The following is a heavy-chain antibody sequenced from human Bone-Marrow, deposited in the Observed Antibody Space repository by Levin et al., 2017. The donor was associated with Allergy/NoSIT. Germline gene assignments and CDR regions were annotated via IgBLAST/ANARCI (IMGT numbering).Heavy chain of an antibody. V-gene: IGHV4-4*02. CDR1: DDSISSSHW. Sequence: SQTLSLTCGVSDDSISSSHWWTWVRQPPGKGLEWIGEIYHSGSTNYNPSLKSRVTISVEKSKNQFSLKLSSVTAADTAVYYCARRNVLAPGEEWFDPWGQGSLVTVSS. D-gene: IGHD7-27*01. J-gene: IGHJ5*02. CDR2: IYHSGST. CDR3: ARRNVLAPGEEWFDP.